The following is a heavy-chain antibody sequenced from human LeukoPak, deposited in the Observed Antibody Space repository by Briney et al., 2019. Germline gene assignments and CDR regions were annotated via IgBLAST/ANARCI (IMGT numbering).Heavy chain of an antibody. Sequence: PGGSLRLSCAASGFTFSSYGMHWVRQAPGKGLEWVAVISYDGSNKYYADSVKGRFTISRDNSKNTLYLQMNSLRAEDTAVYYCARGYTYYDFWSRGPRKNYYYYGMDVWGQGTTVTVSS. CDR2: ISYDGSNK. V-gene: IGHV3-30*03. CDR3: ARGYTYYDFWSRGPRKNYYYYGMDV. J-gene: IGHJ6*02. D-gene: IGHD3-3*01. CDR1: GFTFSSYG.